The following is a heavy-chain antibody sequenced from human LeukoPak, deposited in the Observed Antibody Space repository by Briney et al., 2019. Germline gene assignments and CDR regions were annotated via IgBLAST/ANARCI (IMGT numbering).Heavy chain of an antibody. J-gene: IGHJ4*02. Sequence: GESLKISCEGSGYSFSNYWIGWVRQMPGKGLEWMGIIYPGDYETRYSPSFQGLVTISVDKSISTAYLQWSSLKASDTAMYYCTIPPGYCGNDCSFDHWGQGTLVTVSS. CDR2: IYPGDYET. CDR1: GYSFSNYW. D-gene: IGHD2-21*02. V-gene: IGHV5-51*01. CDR3: TIPPGYCGNDCSFDH.